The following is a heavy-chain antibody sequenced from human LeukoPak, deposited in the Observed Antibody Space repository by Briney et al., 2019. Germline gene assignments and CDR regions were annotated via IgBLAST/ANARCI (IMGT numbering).Heavy chain of an antibody. V-gene: IGHV1-46*01. J-gene: IGHJ4*02. CDR3: ARDASGSYLFDY. CDR1: GYTFTTYY. CDR2: INPSADST. Sequence: ASVKVSCKASGYTFTTYYMHWVRQAPGQGLEWMGVINPSADSTSYAQKFQGRVALTRDMSTSTVYMELSSLRSEDTAVYYCARDASGSYLFDYWGQGTLVTVSS. D-gene: IGHD1-26*01.